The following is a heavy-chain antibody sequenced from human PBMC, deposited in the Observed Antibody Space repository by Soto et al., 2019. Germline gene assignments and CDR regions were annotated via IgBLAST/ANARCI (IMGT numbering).Heavy chain of an antibody. Sequence: GGSLRLSCAASGFTFSSYSMNWVRQAPGKGLEWVSHISGTSVYIHYADSVKGRFTISRDNAKNSVYLQMDSLRVEDTAVYYCAREGALKPFSSWGQGALVTVSS. CDR2: ISGTSVYI. V-gene: IGHV3-21*01. CDR3: AREGALKPFSS. CDR1: GFTFSSYS. J-gene: IGHJ5*02.